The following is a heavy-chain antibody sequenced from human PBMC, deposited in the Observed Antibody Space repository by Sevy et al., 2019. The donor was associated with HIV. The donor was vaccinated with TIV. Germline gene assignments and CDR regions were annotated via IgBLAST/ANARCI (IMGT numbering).Heavy chain of an antibody. Sequence: GGSLRLSCTDSGFTFSNYAMTWVRQAPGKGLEWVSSITGNGDTTYYVDSVKGRFTISRDNTKNTLFLQMNNLRAEDTAVYYCATDEFIVGTILGAFEIWGQGTMVTVSS. CDR1: GFTFSNYA. CDR2: ITGNGDTT. J-gene: IGHJ3*02. CDR3: ATDEFIVGTILGAFEI. D-gene: IGHD1-26*01. V-gene: IGHV3-23*01.